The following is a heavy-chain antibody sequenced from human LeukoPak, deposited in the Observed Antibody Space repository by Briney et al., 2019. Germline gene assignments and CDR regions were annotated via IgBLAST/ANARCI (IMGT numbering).Heavy chain of an antibody. J-gene: IGHJ4*02. V-gene: IGHV1-18*01. CDR2: ISAYNGNT. CDR1: GYTFTSYG. Sequence: GASVKVSCKASGYTFTSYGISWVRQAPGQGLEWMGWISAYNGNTNYAQKLQGRVTMTTDTSTSTAYTELRSLRSEDTAVYYCARGSRLAPMIVVVINSPFDYWGQGTLVTVSS. CDR3: ARGSRLAPMIVVVINSPFDY. D-gene: IGHD3-22*01.